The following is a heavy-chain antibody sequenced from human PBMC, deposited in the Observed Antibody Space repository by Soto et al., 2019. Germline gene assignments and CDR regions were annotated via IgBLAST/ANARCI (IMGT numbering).Heavy chain of an antibody. V-gene: IGHV4-31*01. CDR2: IYYSGST. J-gene: IGHJ6*03. D-gene: IGHD2-15*01. CDR1: GGSISSGGYY. Sequence: QVQLQESGPGLVKPSQTLSLTCTVSGGSISSGGYYWSWIRQHPGKCLEWIGYIYYSGSTYYNPSLRRLVTISVDTSKKQFSLKLSSVTAADTAVYYCASGGGGYCSGGSCYSYYYYYDYMDVWGKGTTVTVSS. CDR3: ASGGGGYCSGGSCYSYYYYYDYMDV.